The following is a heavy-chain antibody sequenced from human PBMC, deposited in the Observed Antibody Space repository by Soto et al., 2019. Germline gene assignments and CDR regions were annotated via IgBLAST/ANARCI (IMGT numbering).Heavy chain of an antibody. V-gene: IGHV4-39*01. Sequence: PSETLSLTCSVLDDSISDSRYYWGWIRQSPEKGLEWIGSISHDGHAYYNPPLKSRVTLFADTSRNQFSLKMKSVTVADTALYFCARQVYGDHLGGDSFDPWGQGAQVTVSS. CDR1: DDSISDSRYY. CDR3: ARQVYGDHLGGDSFDP. D-gene: IGHD4-17*01. J-gene: IGHJ5*02. CDR2: ISHDGHA.